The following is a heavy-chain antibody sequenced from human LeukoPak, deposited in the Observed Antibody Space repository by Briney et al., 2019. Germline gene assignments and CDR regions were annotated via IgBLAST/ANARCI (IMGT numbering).Heavy chain of an antibody. D-gene: IGHD6-6*01. J-gene: IGHJ3*02. CDR2: IYPGDSDT. CDR3: ARSKSSSFPWAFDI. V-gene: IGHV5-51*01. CDR1: GYTFTRFW. Sequence: GESLKISCKGSGYTFTRFWIGWVRQMPGKGLEWMGIIYPGDSDTRYSPSFQGQVTISADKSISTAYLQWSSLKASDTAMYYCARSKSSSFPWAFDIWGQGTMVTVSS.